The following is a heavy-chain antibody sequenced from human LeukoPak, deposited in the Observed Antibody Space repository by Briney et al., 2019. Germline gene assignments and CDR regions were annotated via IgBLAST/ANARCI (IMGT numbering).Heavy chain of an antibody. J-gene: IGHJ4*02. CDR3: ARDLAGSRDK. CDR1: GFTFSSYS. CDR2: ISTSNNYI. Sequence: GGSLRLSCAASGFTFSSYSMNWVRQAPGKGLEWVSSISTSNNYIYYADSVKGRFTISRDNAKNSLYLQMNSLRAEDTAVYYCARDLAGSRDKWGQGTLVTVSS. V-gene: IGHV3-21*01. D-gene: IGHD2-15*01.